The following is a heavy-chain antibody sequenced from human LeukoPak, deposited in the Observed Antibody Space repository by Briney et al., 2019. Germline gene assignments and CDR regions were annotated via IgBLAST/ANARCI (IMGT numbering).Heavy chain of an antibody. CDR1: GFTFSTYS. CDR2: ISSSSSII. Sequence: GGSLRLSCAASGFTFSTYSMNWVRQAPGKGLEWVSYISSSSSIIYYADSVKGRFTISRDNAKNSLYLQMNSLRAEDTAVYYCARGRLHAAAGTPYYFDYWGQGTLVTVSS. J-gene: IGHJ4*02. CDR3: ARGRLHAAAGTPYYFDY. V-gene: IGHV3-48*01. D-gene: IGHD6-13*01.